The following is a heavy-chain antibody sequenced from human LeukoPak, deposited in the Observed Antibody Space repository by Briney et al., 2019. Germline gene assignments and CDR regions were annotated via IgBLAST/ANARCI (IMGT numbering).Heavy chain of an antibody. CDR2: ISAYNGNT. V-gene: IGHV1-18*01. D-gene: IGHD2-2*02. CDR1: GYTFTSYG. CDR3: ARDGCSSTSCYSGPQRRYYYYGMDV. Sequence: ASVKVSCKASGYTFTSYGISWVRQAPGQGLEWMGWISAYNGNTNYAQKLQGRVIMTTDTSTSTAYMELRSLRSDDTAVYYCARDGCSSTSCYSGPQRRYYYYGMDVWGQGTTVTVSS. J-gene: IGHJ6*02.